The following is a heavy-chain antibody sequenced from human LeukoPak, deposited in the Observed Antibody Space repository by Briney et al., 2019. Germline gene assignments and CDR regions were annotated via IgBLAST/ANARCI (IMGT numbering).Heavy chain of an antibody. CDR3: ARVSTPVGSFDY. J-gene: IGHJ4*02. CDR2: IYYSGST. V-gene: IGHV4-59*01. Sequence: SETLSLTCTVSGGSISSYYWSWIRQPPGKGLEWIGYIYYSGSTNYNPSLKSRVTISVDTSKNQFSLKLSSVTAADTAVYYCARVSTPVGSFDYWGQGTLVTVSS. D-gene: IGHD3-3*02. CDR1: GGSISSYY.